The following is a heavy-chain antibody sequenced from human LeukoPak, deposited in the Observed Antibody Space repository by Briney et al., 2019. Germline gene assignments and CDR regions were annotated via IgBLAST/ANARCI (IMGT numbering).Heavy chain of an antibody. J-gene: IGHJ4*02. D-gene: IGHD3-10*01. CDR1: GFTFNSYG. CDR2: ISYDGTNK. Sequence: GRSLRLSCAASGFTFNSYGMHWVRQVPGKGLEWVAIISYDGTNKYYADSVKGRFTISRDSSKNTLYLQMNSLRPEDTAVYYCARGGLGVRGAAENWGQGTLVTVSS. V-gene: IGHV3-30*03. CDR3: ARGGLGVRGAAEN.